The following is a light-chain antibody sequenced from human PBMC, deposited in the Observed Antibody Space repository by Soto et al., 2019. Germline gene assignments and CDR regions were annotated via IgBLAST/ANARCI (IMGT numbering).Light chain of an antibody. CDR3: QQYETFSGT. CDR2: KAS. J-gene: IGKJ1*01. CDR1: QTISSW. V-gene: IGKV1-5*03. Sequence: LQMTQSPSTLSGSVGDRVTITCRASQTISSWLAWYQQKPGKAPKLLIYKASTLKSGVPSRFSGSGSGTKFTLTIASLQPDDFATYYCQQYETFSGTFGPGTKVDIK.